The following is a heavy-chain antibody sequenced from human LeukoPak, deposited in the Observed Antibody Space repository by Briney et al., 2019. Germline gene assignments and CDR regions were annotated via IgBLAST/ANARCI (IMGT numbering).Heavy chain of an antibody. Sequence: SETLSLTCTVSGGSISSYYWSWIRQPPGKGLEWIGYIYYSGSTNYNPSLKSRVTISVDTSKNQFSLKLSSVTAADTAVYYCARGAYSGYDAEYYFDYWGQGTLVTVSS. J-gene: IGHJ4*02. D-gene: IGHD5-12*01. V-gene: IGHV4-59*01. CDR1: GGSISSYY. CDR2: IYYSGST. CDR3: ARGAYSGYDAEYYFDY.